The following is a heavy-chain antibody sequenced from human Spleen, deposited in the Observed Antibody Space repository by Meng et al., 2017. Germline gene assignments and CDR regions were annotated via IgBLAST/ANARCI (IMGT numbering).Heavy chain of an antibody. CDR1: GGTFSSYT. Sequence: SVKVSCKASGGTFSSYTISWVRQTPGQGLEWMGRIIPILGIANYAQKFQGRVTITADKSTSTAYMELSSLRSEDTAVYYCASLSTNGRFGDYWGQGTLVTVSS. CDR3: ASLSTNGRFGDY. J-gene: IGHJ4*02. V-gene: IGHV1-69*02. D-gene: IGHD3-16*01. CDR2: IIPILGIA.